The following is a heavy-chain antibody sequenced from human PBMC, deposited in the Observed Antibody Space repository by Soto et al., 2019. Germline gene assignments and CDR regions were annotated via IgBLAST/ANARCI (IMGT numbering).Heavy chain of an antibody. CDR1: GFTFRSYA. CDR2: ISGSGGWK. CDR3: ARPARPDFYFYAMDV. J-gene: IGHJ6*02. Sequence: GGSLRLSCAASGFTFRSYAITWVRQTPAKGLEWVSGISGSGGWKHYADSVKGRFTISRDNSKSLVFLQMNSLRAEDTAVYFCARPARPDFYFYAMDVWGQGTTVTVSS. D-gene: IGHD6-6*01. V-gene: IGHV3-23*01.